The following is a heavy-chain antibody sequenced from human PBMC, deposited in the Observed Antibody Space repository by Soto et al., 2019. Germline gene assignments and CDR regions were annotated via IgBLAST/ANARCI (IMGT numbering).Heavy chain of an antibody. CDR3: ARDGGPYYYGSGSYYTPFNWFDP. V-gene: IGHV1-69*13. Sequence: SVKVSCKASGGTFSSYAISWVRQAPGQGLEWMGGIIPIFGTANYAQKFQGRVTITADESTSTAYMELSSLRSEDTAVYYCARDGGPYYYGSGSYYTPFNWFDPWGQGTLVTVSS. CDR2: IIPIFGTA. D-gene: IGHD3-10*01. J-gene: IGHJ5*02. CDR1: GGTFSSYA.